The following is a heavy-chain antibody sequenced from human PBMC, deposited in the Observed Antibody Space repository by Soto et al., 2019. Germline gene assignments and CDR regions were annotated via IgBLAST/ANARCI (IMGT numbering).Heavy chain of an antibody. CDR2: INPNSGGT. V-gene: IGHV1-2*02. Sequence: QVQLVQSGAEVKKPGASVKVSCKASGYTFTGYYMHWVRQAPGQGLEWMGWINPNSGGTNYAQKFKGRIPKTRDTSISTAYMELSRLRSDDTAVYYCARTRMVGATDYFDYWGQGTLVTVSS. CDR1: GYTFTGYY. CDR3: ARTRMVGATDYFDY. D-gene: IGHD1-26*01. J-gene: IGHJ4*02.